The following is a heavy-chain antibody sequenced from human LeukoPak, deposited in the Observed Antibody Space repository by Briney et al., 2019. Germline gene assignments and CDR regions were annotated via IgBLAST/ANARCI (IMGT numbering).Heavy chain of an antibody. V-gene: IGHV3-30*02. D-gene: IGHD2-15*01. CDR3: AKPTRGSGGSFLIDY. Sequence: PGGSLRLSCAASGFTFSSYGMHWVRQAPGKGLEWVAFIRYDGSNKYYADSVRGRFTISRDNSKNTLYLQMDSLRGDDTAVYYCAKPTRGSGGSFLIDYWGQGTLVTVSS. CDR1: GFTFSSYG. CDR2: IRYDGSNK. J-gene: IGHJ4*02.